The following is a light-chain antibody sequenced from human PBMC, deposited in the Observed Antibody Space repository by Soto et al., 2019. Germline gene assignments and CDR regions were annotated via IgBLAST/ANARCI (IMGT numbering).Light chain of an antibody. V-gene: IGKV1-5*03. CDR1: QTISSW. J-gene: IGKJ1*01. Sequence: DIHMTQSPSTLSVSVGDIVTIICRASQTISSWLAWYQQKPGKAPKLLIYKASTLKSGVPSRFSGSGSGTEFTLTISSLKPDDFGTYYCQEYNSFGFGQGTKVDIK. CDR2: KAS. CDR3: QEYNSFG.